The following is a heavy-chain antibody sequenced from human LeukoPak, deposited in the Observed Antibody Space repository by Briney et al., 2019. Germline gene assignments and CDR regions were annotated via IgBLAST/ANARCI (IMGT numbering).Heavy chain of an antibody. CDR2: ISYDGSNK. Sequence: PGGSLRLSCAASGFTFSSYGMHWVRQAPGKGLEWVAVISYDGSNKYYADSVKGRFTISRDNAKNSLYLQMNSLRAEDTASYYCAKALPPNYYYGMDVWGQGTTVTVSS. CDR3: AKALPPNYYYGMDV. CDR1: GFTFSSYG. J-gene: IGHJ6*02. V-gene: IGHV3-30*18.